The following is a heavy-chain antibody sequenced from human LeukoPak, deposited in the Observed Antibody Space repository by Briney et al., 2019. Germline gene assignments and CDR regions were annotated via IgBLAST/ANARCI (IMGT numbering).Heavy chain of an antibody. V-gene: IGHV4-59*01. CDR1: GGSISSDY. CDR2: AYNNGET. J-gene: IGHJ4*02. CDR3: AGTTRWLAFDY. D-gene: IGHD5-12*01. Sequence: SETLSLTCNVSGGSISSDYWSWIRQPPGKRLEYIACAYNNGETNYNPSLKSRVAISVDTSKNHLSLNLSSVTAADTATYYCAGTTRWLAFDYWGQGILVTVSS.